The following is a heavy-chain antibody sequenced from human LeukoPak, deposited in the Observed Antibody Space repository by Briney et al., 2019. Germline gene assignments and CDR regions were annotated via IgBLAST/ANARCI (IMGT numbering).Heavy chain of an antibody. V-gene: IGHV3-30-3*01. Sequence: GGSLRLSCAASGFTFSSYAMHWVRQAPGKGLEWVVVISYDGSNKYYADSVKGRFTISRDNSRNTLYLQMNSLRAEDTAVYYCARGTTVTILYCFDSWGQGTLVTVSS. D-gene: IGHD4-17*01. J-gene: IGHJ4*02. CDR2: ISYDGSNK. CDR1: GFTFSSYA. CDR3: ARGTTVTILYCFDS.